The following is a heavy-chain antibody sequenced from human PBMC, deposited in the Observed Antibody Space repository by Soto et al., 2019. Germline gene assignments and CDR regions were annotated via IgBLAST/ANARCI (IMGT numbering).Heavy chain of an antibody. CDR2: IIPIFGTA. CDR1: GGSFSSYA. D-gene: IGHD6-6*01. V-gene: IGHV1-69*06. Sequence: SVKVSCKASGGSFSSYAISWVRQAPGQGLEWMGGIIPIFGTANYAQKFQGRVTITADKSTSTAYMELSSLRSEDTAVYYCAREKAGSSPNYYYYYGMDVWGQGTTVTVSS. CDR3: AREKAGSSPNYYYYYGMDV. J-gene: IGHJ6*02.